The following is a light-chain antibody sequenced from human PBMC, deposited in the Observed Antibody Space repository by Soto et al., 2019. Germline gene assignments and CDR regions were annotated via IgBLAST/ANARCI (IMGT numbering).Light chain of an antibody. V-gene: IGLV2-14*01. Sequence: QCALPQPASVSWSPGQSITIACTVTSSDVGGYNYVSWYQQHPGKAPKLMIYEVSNRPSGVSNRFSGSKSGNTASLTISWLQAEDEADYYCSSYTISSTYVFGAGTKVTVL. J-gene: IGLJ1*01. CDR2: EVS. CDR3: SSYTISSTYV. CDR1: SSDVGGYNY.